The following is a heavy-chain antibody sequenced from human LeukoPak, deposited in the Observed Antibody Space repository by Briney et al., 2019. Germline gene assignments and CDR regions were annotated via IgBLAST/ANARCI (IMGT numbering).Heavy chain of an antibody. Sequence: GGSLRLSCAASGFTFDDYTMHWVRQAPGKGLEWVSLISWDGGSTYYADSVKGRFTISRDNSKNSLYLQMNSLRTEDTALYYCAKAISGSYGRGVDYWGQGTLVTVSS. J-gene: IGHJ4*02. CDR3: AKAISGSYGRGVDY. V-gene: IGHV3-43*01. CDR1: GFTFDDYT. D-gene: IGHD1-26*01. CDR2: ISWDGGST.